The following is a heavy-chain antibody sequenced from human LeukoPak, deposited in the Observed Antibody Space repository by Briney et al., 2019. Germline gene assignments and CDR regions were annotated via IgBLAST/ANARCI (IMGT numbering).Heavy chain of an antibody. CDR2: INPNSGGT. CDR1: GYTFTGYY. CDR3: AREWYGGGSYQKVPDAFDI. V-gene: IGHV1-2*02. D-gene: IGHD1-26*01. J-gene: IGHJ3*02. Sequence: ASVKVSCKASGYTFTGYYMHWVRQAPGQGLEWMGWINPNSGGTNYAQKFQGRVTMTRDTSIGTAYMELSRLRSDDTAVYYCAREWYGGGSYQKVPDAFDIWGQGTMVTVSS.